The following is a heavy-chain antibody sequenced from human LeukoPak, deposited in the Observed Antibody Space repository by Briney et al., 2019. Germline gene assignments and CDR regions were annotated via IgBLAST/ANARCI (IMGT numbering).Heavy chain of an antibody. CDR1: GFTVSSNY. D-gene: IGHD2/OR15-2a*01. CDR3: ARDHSTRAFDI. Sequence: GGSLRLSCAASGFTVSSNYMSWVRQAPGKGLEWVSVIYSGGSTYYADSVKGRFTISRDNSKNTPYLQMNSLRAEDTAVYYCARDHSTRAFDIWGQGTMVTVSS. CDR2: IYSGGST. J-gene: IGHJ3*02. V-gene: IGHV3-66*01.